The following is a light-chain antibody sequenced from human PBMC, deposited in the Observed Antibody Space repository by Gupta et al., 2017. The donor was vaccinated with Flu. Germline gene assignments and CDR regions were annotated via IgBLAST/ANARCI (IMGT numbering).Light chain of an antibody. Sequence: DVVLTQSPLSLPVIFGQPASISCRSSQSLVHRNGNTYLTWFQQRPGQSPRRLIYRVSNRDSGVPDRFSGSGSGTDFTLKISRVEAEDVGVYYCMQGTHLQTFGQGTKVEIK. CDR1: QSLVHRNGNTY. CDR3: MQGTHLQT. J-gene: IGKJ1*01. V-gene: IGKV2-30*02. CDR2: RVS.